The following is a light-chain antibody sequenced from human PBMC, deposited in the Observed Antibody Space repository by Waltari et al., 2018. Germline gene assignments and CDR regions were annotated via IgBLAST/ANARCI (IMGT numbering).Light chain of an antibody. J-gene: IGKJ2*01. Sequence: EIVMTQSPATLSVSPGARVTLSCRASQSVRSFVAWYQQKPGQAPRLLISSASTSATGIPPSFSGRGSGTEFTLTIRSLQSEDFAVYYCQQYNNRPPYSFGQGTKLEIK. CDR1: QSVRSF. CDR2: SAS. CDR3: QQYNNRPPYS. V-gene: IGKV3-15*01.